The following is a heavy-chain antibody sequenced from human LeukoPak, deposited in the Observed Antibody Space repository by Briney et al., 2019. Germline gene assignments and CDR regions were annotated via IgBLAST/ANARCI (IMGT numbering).Heavy chain of an antibody. CDR2: IYYSGST. CDR1: GGSISISSYY. D-gene: IGHD1-26*01. CDR3: ASGNYYQDY. J-gene: IGHJ4*02. Sequence: KPSETLSLTCTVSGGSISISSYYWGWIRQPPGKGLEWIGTIYYSGSTDYNPSLRSRVTISVDTSKNQFSLKMNSVTAADTAVYYCASGNYYQDYWGQGTVVTVSP. V-gene: IGHV4-39*01.